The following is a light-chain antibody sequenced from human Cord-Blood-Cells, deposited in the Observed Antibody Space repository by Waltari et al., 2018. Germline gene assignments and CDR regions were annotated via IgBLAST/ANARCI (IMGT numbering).Light chain of an antibody. CDR3: QQYNNWPGT. Sequence: EIVMTQSPATLSVSPRERATPSCRASQSVSSNLAWYQQKPGQAPRLLIYGASTRATGIPARFSGSGSGTEFTLTISSLQSEDFAVYYCQQYNNWPGTFGQGTKVEIK. V-gene: IGKV3-15*01. CDR1: QSVSSN. J-gene: IGKJ1*01. CDR2: GAS.